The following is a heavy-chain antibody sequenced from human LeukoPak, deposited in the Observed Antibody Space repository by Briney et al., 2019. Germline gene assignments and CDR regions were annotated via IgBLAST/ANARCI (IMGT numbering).Heavy chain of an antibody. J-gene: IGHJ4*02. CDR3: ARGANWGSPDY. V-gene: IGHV4-59*01. CDR2: IYYSGTT. Sequence: PSETRSLTCILSGDSISSYYWSWIRQSPGKALEGFGYIYYSGTTSYNPSLKSRVTISLDTSKNQFSLKLSSVTAADTAVYYCARGANWGSPDYWGQGTLVTVSS. D-gene: IGHD7-27*01. CDR1: GDSISSYY.